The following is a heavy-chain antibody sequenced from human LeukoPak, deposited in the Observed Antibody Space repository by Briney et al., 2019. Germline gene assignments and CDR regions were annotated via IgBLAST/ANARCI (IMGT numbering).Heavy chain of an antibody. D-gene: IGHD3-22*01. Sequence: PSETLSLTCTVSGGSISSSSYYWGWIRQPPGKGLEWIGSIYYSGSTYYNPSLKSRVTISVDTSKNQFSLKLSSVTAADTAVYYCARDRPYYYDSSGYYGVDYWGQGTLVTVSS. CDR2: IYYSGST. CDR1: GGSISSSSYY. J-gene: IGHJ4*02. V-gene: IGHV4-39*07. CDR3: ARDRPYYYDSSGYYGVDY.